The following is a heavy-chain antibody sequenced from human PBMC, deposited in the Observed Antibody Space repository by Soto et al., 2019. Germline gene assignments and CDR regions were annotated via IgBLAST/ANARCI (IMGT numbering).Heavy chain of an antibody. J-gene: IGHJ6*03. CDR2: ISSNGVGT. CDR3: ARRARPDFYYMDV. Sequence: EVQLAESGGGLAQPGGSLRLSCAASGFTLSGYAMDWVRQAPGKGLEYVSGISSNGVGTYYANSVQGRFTISRDNSKNTVYLQMGSLRPEDMAVSYCARRARPDFYYMDVWCKGTTVTVSS. CDR1: GFTLSGYA. D-gene: IGHD6-6*01. V-gene: IGHV3-64*01.